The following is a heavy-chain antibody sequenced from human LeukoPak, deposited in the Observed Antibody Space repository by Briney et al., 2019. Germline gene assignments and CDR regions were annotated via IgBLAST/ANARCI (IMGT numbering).Heavy chain of an antibody. J-gene: IGHJ4*02. CDR1: GYTFTVYY. V-gene: IGHV1-2*02. Sequence: GASVKVSCKASGYTFTVYYMHWVRQAPGQGPEWMGWINPNSGGTYYAQRFQGRVTMTRDTSITTAYMELSNLRSDDTALYYCARGSDIVVAIAALRSFDYWGQGTPVTVSS. CDR2: INPNSGGT. D-gene: IGHD2-15*01. CDR3: ARGSDIVVAIAALRSFDY.